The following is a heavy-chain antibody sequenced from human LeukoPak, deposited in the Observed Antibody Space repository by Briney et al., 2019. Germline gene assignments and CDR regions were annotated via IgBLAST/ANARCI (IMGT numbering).Heavy chain of an antibody. CDR2: ISHSGST. D-gene: IGHD3-10*01. J-gene: IGHJ4*02. V-gene: IGHV4-34*01. CDR3: ARALVESYYYGSGSPVKYFDY. Sequence: SETLSLTCAVSGVSFSGSYWSWIRQPPGKGPEWVGEISHSGSTNYNPSLKSRVTISVDTSKNQFSLKLSSVTAADTAVYYCARALVESYYYGSGSPVKYFDYWGQGTLVTVSS. CDR1: GVSFSGSY.